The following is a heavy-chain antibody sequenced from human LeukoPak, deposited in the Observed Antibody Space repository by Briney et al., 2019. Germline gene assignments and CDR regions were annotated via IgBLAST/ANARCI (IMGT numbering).Heavy chain of an antibody. Sequence: PGGSLRLSCAASGFTFSSYAMSWVRQARGKGLEWVSAISGSGGSTYYADSVKGRFTISRDNSKNTLYLQMNSLRAEDTAVYYCANPALGYDSSGYYSNPSYYYYYMDVWGKGTTVTVSS. CDR2: ISGSGGST. J-gene: IGHJ6*03. D-gene: IGHD3-22*01. CDR3: ANPALGYDSSGYYSNPSYYYYYMDV. V-gene: IGHV3-23*01. CDR1: GFTFSSYA.